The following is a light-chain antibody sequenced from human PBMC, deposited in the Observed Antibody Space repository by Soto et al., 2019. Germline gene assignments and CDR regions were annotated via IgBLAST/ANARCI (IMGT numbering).Light chain of an antibody. CDR1: QNVRTF. Sequence: EVVLTQSPATLSLSPGERATLSCRASQNVRTFLDWYQQKPGQAPRLLIYGASNRATGIPARFSGSGSGTDFTLTISSLEPVDFAVYYCQQHSHWPPWTFGQGTRVEIQ. CDR3: QQHSHWPPWT. CDR2: GAS. J-gene: IGKJ1*01. V-gene: IGKV3-11*01.